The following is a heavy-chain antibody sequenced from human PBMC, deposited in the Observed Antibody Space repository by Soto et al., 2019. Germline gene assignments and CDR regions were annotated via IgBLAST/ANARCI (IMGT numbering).Heavy chain of an antibody. J-gene: IGHJ6*02. CDR3: ARAREDKDRLWPPKNYYGMDV. V-gene: IGHV1-69*01. Sequence: QVQLVQSGAEVKKPGSSVKVSCKASGGTFSSYAISWVRQAPGQGLEWMGGIIPIFGTANYAQKFQGRVTITADESTSTAYMELSSLRSEDTAVYYCARAREDKDRLWPPKNYYGMDVWGQGTMVTVSS. CDR1: GGTFSSYA. CDR2: IIPIFGTA. D-gene: IGHD5-18*01.